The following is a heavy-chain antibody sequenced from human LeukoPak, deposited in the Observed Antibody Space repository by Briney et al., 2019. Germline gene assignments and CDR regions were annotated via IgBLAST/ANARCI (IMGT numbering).Heavy chain of an antibody. D-gene: IGHD5-24*01. Sequence: KASETLSLTCAVYGGSFSGYYWSWIRQPPGKGLEWIGEINHSGSTNYNPSLKSRVTISVDTSKNQFSLKLSSVTAADTAVYYCAARGDGYNNWYFDLWGRGTLVTVSS. J-gene: IGHJ2*01. CDR1: GGSFSGYY. V-gene: IGHV4-34*01. CDR2: INHSGST. CDR3: AARGDGYNNWYFDL.